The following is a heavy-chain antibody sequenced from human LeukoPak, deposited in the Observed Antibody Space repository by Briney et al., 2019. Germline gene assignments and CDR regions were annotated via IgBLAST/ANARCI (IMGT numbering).Heavy chain of an antibody. CDR2: IYPSGGTT. CDR3: IREFHGGHLDY. CDR1: GYTFTDYY. D-gene: IGHD3-16*01. Sequence: ASVKVSCKTSGYTFTDYYIHWVRQAPGQGLEWIGIIYPSGGTTDTSRTFQGRVNVARDKSTSTVYMELRTLRSEDTAIYYCIREFHGGHLDYWGQGTLVTVSS. J-gene: IGHJ4*02. V-gene: IGHV1-46*01.